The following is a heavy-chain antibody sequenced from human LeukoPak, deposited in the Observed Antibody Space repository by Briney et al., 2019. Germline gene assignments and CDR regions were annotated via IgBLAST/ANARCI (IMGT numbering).Heavy chain of an antibody. D-gene: IGHD3-22*01. J-gene: IGHJ6*02. Sequence: ASVKVSCKTSGYTFTSDGISWVRQAPGQGLEWMGWIGTYKGNTNYAQMFQGRVTMTTDTSTCTAYMELKNLRSDDTAVYYCARTPGMVVVKTFYCMDVWGQGTTVTVSS. CDR2: IGTYKGNT. CDR3: ARTPGMVVVKTFYCMDV. V-gene: IGHV1-18*01. CDR1: GYTFTSDG.